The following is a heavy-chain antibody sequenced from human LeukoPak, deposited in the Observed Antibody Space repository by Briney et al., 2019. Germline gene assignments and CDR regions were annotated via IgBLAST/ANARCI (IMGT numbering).Heavy chain of an antibody. V-gene: IGHV3-53*01. Sequence: GGSLRLSCAASGFTVSSNYMSWVRQAPGKGLEWVSVIYSGGSTYYADSVKGRFTISRDNSKNTLYLQMNSLRAEDTAVYYCARAWGLVVATIHWDQGTLVTVSS. CDR2: IYSGGST. CDR3: ARAWGLVVATIH. D-gene: IGHD5-12*01. J-gene: IGHJ4*02. CDR1: GFTVSSNY.